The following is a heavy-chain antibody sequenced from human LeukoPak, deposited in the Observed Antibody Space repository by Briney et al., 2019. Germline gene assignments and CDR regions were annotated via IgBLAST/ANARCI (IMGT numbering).Heavy chain of an antibody. J-gene: IGHJ6*03. CDR1: GGSFSSGGYY. V-gene: IGHV4-39*01. D-gene: IGHD3-3*01. CDR2: MYCGST. CDR3: ARHVGYYYNYMDA. Sequence: SETLSLTCTESGGSFSSGGYYWGRIRQPPGKGLEWIATMYCGSTYYNQSLKSRVTTSVDTSDNQFSLKLTSVTAADTAVYYCARHVGYYYNYMDAWGKGTTVTVSS.